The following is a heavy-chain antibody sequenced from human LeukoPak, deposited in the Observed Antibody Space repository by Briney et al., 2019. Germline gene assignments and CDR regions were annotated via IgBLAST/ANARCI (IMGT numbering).Heavy chain of an antibody. D-gene: IGHD3-22*01. V-gene: IGHV3-23*01. Sequence: GGSLRLSCAAPGFTFSSYAMSRVPQAPGKGLEWVSAISGSGGSTYYADSVKGRFTISRDNSKNTLYLQMNSLRAEDTAVYYCAKGITMIVVVIDLDYWGQGTLVTVSS. J-gene: IGHJ4*02. CDR2: ISGSGGST. CDR3: AKGITMIVVVIDLDY. CDR1: GFTFSSYA.